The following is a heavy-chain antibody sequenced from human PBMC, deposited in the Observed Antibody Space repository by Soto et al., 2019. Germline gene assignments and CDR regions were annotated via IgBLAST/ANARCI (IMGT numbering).Heavy chain of an antibody. Sequence: QVQLQESSPGLVKPSQTLFLTCSVSGDSIRSPDCYWGWLRQTPGKGLEWIGYSYYTGSSYYHPSLKSRVSISVDTSKNQFSLKLNSVSAADTAIYYCARDKWSGYDSGAFDVWGQGTTVTVSS. D-gene: IGHD6-25*01. J-gene: IGHJ3*01. CDR1: GDSIRSPDCY. CDR3: ARDKWSGYDSGAFDV. CDR2: SYYTGSS. V-gene: IGHV4-30-4*01.